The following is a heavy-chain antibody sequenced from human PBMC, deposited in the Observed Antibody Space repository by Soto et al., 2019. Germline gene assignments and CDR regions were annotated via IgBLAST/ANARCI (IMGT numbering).Heavy chain of an antibody. Sequence: QVQLVESGGGVVQPGRSLRLSCAASGFTFSRYGMQWVRQAPGKGLEWVAVIWYDGSNKYYADSVKGRFTISRDNSKNTLYLQMNSLRVEDTAVYYCARDTARAMVRIYYGMDVWGQGTTVTVSS. D-gene: IGHD3-10*01. CDR2: IWYDGSNK. V-gene: IGHV3-33*01. CDR3: ARDTARAMVRIYYGMDV. J-gene: IGHJ6*02. CDR1: GFTFSRYG.